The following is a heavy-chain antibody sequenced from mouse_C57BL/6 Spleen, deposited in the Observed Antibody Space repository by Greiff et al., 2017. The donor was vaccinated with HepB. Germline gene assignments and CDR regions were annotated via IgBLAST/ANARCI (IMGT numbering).Heavy chain of an antibody. J-gene: IGHJ4*01. CDR3: AKKTTVVAPYAMDY. D-gene: IGHD1-1*01. CDR1: GFSLTSYG. Sequence: QVQLQQSGPGLVQPSQSLSITCTVSGFSLTSYGVHWVRQSPEKGLEWLGVIWRGGSTDYNAAFMSRLSITKDNSKSQVFFKMNSLQADDTAIYYCAKKTTVVAPYAMDYWGQGTSVTVSS. CDR2: IWRGGST. V-gene: IGHV2-5*01.